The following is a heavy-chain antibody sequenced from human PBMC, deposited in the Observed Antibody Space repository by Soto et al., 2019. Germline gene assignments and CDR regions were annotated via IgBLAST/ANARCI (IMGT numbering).Heavy chain of an antibody. CDR1: GFSLNASGVR. J-gene: IGHJ4*02. D-gene: IGHD5-18*01. CDR3: ERGEYSSDGWCFFDS. CDR2: IYWDDGK. V-gene: IGHV2-5*02. Sequence: QITLKESGPPLVKPTQTLTLTCSLSGFSLNASGVRVGWIRQPPVKALEWLALIYWDDGKRYSPSLKNRLTVTKATIKTQVVLTMTNMDPAATGTYYCERGEYSSDGWCFFDSWEQGTLVTVSS.